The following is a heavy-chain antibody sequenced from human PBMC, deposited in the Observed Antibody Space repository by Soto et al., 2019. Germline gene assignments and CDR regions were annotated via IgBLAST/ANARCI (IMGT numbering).Heavy chain of an antibody. Sequence: QVQLVQSGAEVKKPGASVKVSCKASGYTFTSYGISWVRQAPGQGLEWMGWISAYNGNTNYALKLQGRVTMTTDTSTRADYMELSSLRSDDMLEYYCERDTAVGATFDWFDPWGQGSLVTVSS. V-gene: IGHV1-18*03. D-gene: IGHD2-15*01. CDR3: ERDTAVGATFDWFDP. J-gene: IGHJ5*02. CDR2: ISAYNGNT. CDR1: GYTFTSYG.